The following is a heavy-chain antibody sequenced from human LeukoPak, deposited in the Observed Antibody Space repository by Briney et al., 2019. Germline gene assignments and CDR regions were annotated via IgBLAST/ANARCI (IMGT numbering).Heavy chain of an antibody. CDR3: AKEVGYYYMDV. V-gene: IGHV3-9*01. CDR1: GFTFDDYA. J-gene: IGHJ6*03. Sequence: PGGSLRLSCAASGFTFDDYAMHWVRQAPGKGLEWVSGISWNSGSIGYADSVKGRFTISRDNAKNSLYLQMNSLRAVDTAVYYCAKEVGYYYMDVWGKGTTDTVSS. CDR2: ISWNSGSI.